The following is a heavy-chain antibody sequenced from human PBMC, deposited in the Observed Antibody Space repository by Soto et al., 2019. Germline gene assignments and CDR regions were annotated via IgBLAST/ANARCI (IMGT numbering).Heavy chain of an antibody. CDR1: GFTFSSYA. CDR3: ARGPVSNDHYFDY. D-gene: IGHD3-16*01. V-gene: IGHV3-48*01. Sequence: GGSLRLSCAASGFTFSSYAMSWVRQTPGKGLEWISYISTSGATIYYADSVRGRFTISRDNAKNSLSLQMNSLRAEDTALYYCARGPVSNDHYFDYWGQGAQVTVSS. CDR2: ISTSGATI. J-gene: IGHJ4*02.